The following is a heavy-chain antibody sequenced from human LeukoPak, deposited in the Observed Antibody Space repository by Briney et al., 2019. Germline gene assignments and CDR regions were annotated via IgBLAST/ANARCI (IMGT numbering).Heavy chain of an antibody. J-gene: IGHJ6*03. Sequence: ASVKVSCKASGYTFTSYDINWVRQATGQGLEWMGWMNPNSGNTGYAQKFQGRVTMTRNTSISTAYMELSRLRSDDTAVYYCARNPDPYKWNDNYYYYMDVWGKGTTVTVSS. CDR2: MNPNSGNT. D-gene: IGHD1-1*01. V-gene: IGHV1-8*01. CDR1: GYTFTSYD. CDR3: ARNPDPYKWNDNYYYYMDV.